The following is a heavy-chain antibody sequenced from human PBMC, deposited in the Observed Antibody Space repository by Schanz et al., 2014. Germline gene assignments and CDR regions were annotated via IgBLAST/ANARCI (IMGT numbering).Heavy chain of an antibody. CDR1: GYNITSND. Sequence: QVHLVQSGAEVKKPGASVKVSCKASGYNITSNDVTWVRQATGQGLEWMGWMNPNSGNTGYAQKFRGRVTMTRNTSMSTAYIELHILTSEDTAVYYCARGPIPIQGVPMDFWGQGTLVTVSS. CDR2: MNPNSGNT. V-gene: IGHV1-8*01. CDR3: ARGPIPIQGVPMDF. D-gene: IGHD3-10*01. J-gene: IGHJ4*02.